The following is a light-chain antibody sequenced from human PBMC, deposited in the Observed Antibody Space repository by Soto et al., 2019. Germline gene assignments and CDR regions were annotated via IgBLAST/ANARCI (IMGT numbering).Light chain of an antibody. CDR1: SGHSSYA. V-gene: IGLV4-69*01. CDR3: QTWGTGIVV. CDR2: LKSDGSH. J-gene: IGLJ2*01. Sequence: QPVLTQSPSASASLGASVKLTCTLSSGHSSYAIAWHQQQPEKGPRYLMELKSDGSHSKGDGIPDRFSGSSSGAERYLTISSLQSEDEADYYCQTWGTGIVVFGGGTQLTVL.